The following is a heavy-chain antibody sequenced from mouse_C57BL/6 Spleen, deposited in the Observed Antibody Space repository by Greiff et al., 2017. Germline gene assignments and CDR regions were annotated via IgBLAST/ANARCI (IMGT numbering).Heavy chain of an antibody. V-gene: IGHV3-6*01. J-gene: IGHJ2*01. CDR3: ARDEAAQALDY. CDR2: ISYDGSN. D-gene: IGHD3-2*02. Sequence: VQLKESGPGLVKPSQSLSLTCSVTGYSITSGYYWNWIRQFPGNKLEWMGYISYDGSNNYNPSLKNRISITRDTSKNQFFLKLNSVTTEDTATYYCARDEAAQALDYWGQGTTLTVSS. CDR1: GYSITSGYY.